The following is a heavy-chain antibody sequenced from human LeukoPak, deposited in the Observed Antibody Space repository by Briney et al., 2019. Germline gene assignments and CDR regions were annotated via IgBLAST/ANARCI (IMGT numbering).Heavy chain of an antibody. J-gene: IGHJ4*02. D-gene: IGHD6-19*01. CDR1: GGSISSGGYS. V-gene: IGHV4-39*01. CDR3: ARRVAVAGNAFDY. Sequence: SETLSLTCAVSGGSISSGGYSWSWIRQPPGKGLEWIGSIYYSGSTYYNPSLKSRVTISVDTSKNQFSLKLSSVTAADTAVYYCARRVAVAGNAFDYWGQGTLVTVSS. CDR2: IYYSGST.